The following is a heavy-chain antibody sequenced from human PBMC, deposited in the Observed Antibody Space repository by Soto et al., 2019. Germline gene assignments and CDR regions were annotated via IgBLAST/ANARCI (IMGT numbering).Heavy chain of an antibody. CDR1: GGSISSSSYY. J-gene: IGHJ4*02. CDR2: IYYSGST. V-gene: IGHV4-39*01. D-gene: IGHD3-10*01. CDR3: ASGYYGSGSYNHIDY. Sequence: QLQLQESGPGLVKPSETLSLTCTVSGGSISSSSYYWGWIRQPPGKGLEWIGSIYYSGSTYYNPSLKSRVTISVDTSKNQFSLKLSSVTAADTAVYYCASGYYGSGSYNHIDYWGQGTLVTVSS.